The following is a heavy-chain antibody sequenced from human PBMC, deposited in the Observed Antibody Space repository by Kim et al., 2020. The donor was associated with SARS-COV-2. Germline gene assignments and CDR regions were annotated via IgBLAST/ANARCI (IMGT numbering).Heavy chain of an antibody. V-gene: IGHV3-66*02. CDR3: AILSGSYSGGMDV. Sequence: GGSLRLSCAASGFTVSSNYMSWVRQAPGKGLEWVSVIYSGGSTYYADSVKGRFTISRDNSKNTLYLQMNSLRAEDTAVYYCAILSGSYSGGMDVWGQGTTVTVSS. CDR2: IYSGGST. J-gene: IGHJ6*02. CDR1: GFTVSSNY. D-gene: IGHD1-26*01.